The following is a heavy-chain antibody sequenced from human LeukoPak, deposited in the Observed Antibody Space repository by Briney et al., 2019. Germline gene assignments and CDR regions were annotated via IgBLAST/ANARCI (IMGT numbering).Heavy chain of an antibody. V-gene: IGHV1-2*06. CDR2: INPNSGGT. Sequence: ASVKVSCKASGYTFTGYSTHWVRQAPGQGLEWLGQINPNSGGTNYAQNFQGRVTMTRDTSVSTAYMELSWLRPDDTAVYYCARMFGPDAGFDYWGQGTLVPVSS. D-gene: IGHD3-16*01. CDR1: GYTFTGYS. J-gene: IGHJ4*02. CDR3: ARMFGPDAGFDY.